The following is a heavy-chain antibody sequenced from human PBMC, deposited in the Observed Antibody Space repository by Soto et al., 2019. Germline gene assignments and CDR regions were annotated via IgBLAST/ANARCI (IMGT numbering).Heavy chain of an antibody. V-gene: IGHV3-23*01. Sequence: GGSLRLSCTASGFTFRTYAMTWFRQAPGKGLEWVSAISGSAGTSYATSVKGRFTISRDNSRSTVYLQMHSLRAEDSAIYYCAKEKDYDFNWGSDRFTSHYWGRGTLVTVSS. CDR3: AKEKDYDFNWGSDRFTSHY. CDR2: ISGSAGT. D-gene: IGHD3-16*02. CDR1: GFTFRTYA. J-gene: IGHJ4*02.